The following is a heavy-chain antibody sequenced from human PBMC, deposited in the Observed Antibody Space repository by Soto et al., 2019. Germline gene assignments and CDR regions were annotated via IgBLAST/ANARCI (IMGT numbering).Heavy chain of an antibody. D-gene: IGHD2-21*02. Sequence: GGSLRLSYAASGFTFSSYSMNWVRQAPGKGLEWVSSISSSSSYIYYADSVKGRFTISRDNAKNSLYLQMNSLRAEDTAVYYCASGWEVTAARWGQGTLVTVSS. CDR1: GFTFSSYS. CDR2: ISSSSSYI. CDR3: ASGWEVTAAR. V-gene: IGHV3-21*01. J-gene: IGHJ1*01.